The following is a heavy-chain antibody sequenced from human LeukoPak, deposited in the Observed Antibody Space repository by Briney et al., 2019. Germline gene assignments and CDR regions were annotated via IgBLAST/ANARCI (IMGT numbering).Heavy chain of an antibody. J-gene: IGHJ6*02. D-gene: IGHD1-26*01. CDR2: IYYSGST. V-gene: IGHV4-59*01. CDR3: ARDPSGSYYAGSYNYYYGMDV. CDR1: GGSISSYY. Sequence: SETLSLTCTVSGGSISSYYWSWIRQPPGKGLEWIGYIYYSGSTNYNPSLKSRVTISVDTSKNQFSLKLTSVTAADTAVYYCARDPSGSYYAGSYNYYYGMDVWGQGTTVTVSS.